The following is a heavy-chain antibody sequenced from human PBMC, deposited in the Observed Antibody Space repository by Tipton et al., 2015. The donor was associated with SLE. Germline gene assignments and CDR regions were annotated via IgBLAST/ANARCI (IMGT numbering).Heavy chain of an antibody. V-gene: IGHV4-4*07. D-gene: IGHD3-22*01. CDR2: IYTSGST. CDR3: ARAGYYDSSGYYYSHAFDI. Sequence: TLSLTCTVSGGSISSYYWSWIRQPAGKGLEWIGRIYTSGSTNYNPSLKSRVTMSVDTSKNQFSLKLSSVTAADTAVYYCARAGYYDSSGYYYSHAFDIWGQGTMVTVSS. CDR1: GGSISSYY. J-gene: IGHJ3*02.